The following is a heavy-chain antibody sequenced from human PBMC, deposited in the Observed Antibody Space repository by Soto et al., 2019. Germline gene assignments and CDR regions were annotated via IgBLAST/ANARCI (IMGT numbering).Heavy chain of an antibody. CDR3: AKDPTYYYDSSGYPAPY. Sequence: SLRLSCAASGFTFSSYGMHWVRQAPGKGLEWVAVISYDGSNKYYADSVKGRFTISRDNSKNTLYLQMDSLRAEDTAVYYCAKDPTYYYDSSGYPAPYWGQGTLVTVSS. J-gene: IGHJ4*02. CDR1: GFTFSSYG. D-gene: IGHD3-22*01. V-gene: IGHV3-30*18. CDR2: ISYDGSNK.